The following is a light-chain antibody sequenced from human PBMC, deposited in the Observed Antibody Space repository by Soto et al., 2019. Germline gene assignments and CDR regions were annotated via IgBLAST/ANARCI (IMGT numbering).Light chain of an antibody. Sequence: DIVMTQSPNSLAVSLGERATLNRKSSQSVLYTSNNKNYLAWYQQKPRQPPKLLIYWASTRESGVPDRFSGSGSGTDFTLTISSLQAEGVAVYYCQQYYSTPLTFGGGTKVEIK. CDR3: QQYYSTPLT. CDR2: WAS. J-gene: IGKJ4*01. CDR1: QSVLYTSNNKNY. V-gene: IGKV4-1*01.